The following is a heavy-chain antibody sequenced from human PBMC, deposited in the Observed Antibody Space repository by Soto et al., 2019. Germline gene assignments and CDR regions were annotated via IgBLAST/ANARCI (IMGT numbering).Heavy chain of an antibody. V-gene: IGHV3-11*01. D-gene: IGHD5-12*01. J-gene: IGHJ4*02. Sequence: PGGSLRLSCAASGFTFSYYYMSWIRQAPGKGLEWLSYISSSGAAIHYADSVKGRFTISRDNAKNSLYLQMNSLRAEDTAVYYCARRVGDGYNSNFDYWGQGTLVTVSS. CDR3: ARRVGDGYNSNFDY. CDR2: ISSSGAAI. CDR1: GFTFSYYY.